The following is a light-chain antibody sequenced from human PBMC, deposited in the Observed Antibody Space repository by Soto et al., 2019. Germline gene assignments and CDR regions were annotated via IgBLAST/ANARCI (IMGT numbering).Light chain of an antibody. J-gene: IGKJ1*01. CDR3: QQTFTMVT. CDR2: RAS. V-gene: IGKV1-39*01. Sequence: IQMTQSPSSLSASVGDTVTITCRTSQVISTYLNWYLQKPGKAPKLLIYRASTLQSGVPSRFSGSGSGSEFSLTISGLQLEDFGTYFCQQTFTMVTFGPGTKVQIK. CDR1: QVISTY.